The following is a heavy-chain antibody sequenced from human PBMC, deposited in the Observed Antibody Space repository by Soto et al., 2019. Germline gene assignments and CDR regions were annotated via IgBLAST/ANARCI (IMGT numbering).Heavy chain of an antibody. Sequence: QLQLQESGTGLVKHSENLSLTCSVSGVSIGSTYNYWAWVRQRPGKGVEWIGSIYYSGITSYNPSLKSRVTISVDTSKNQFSLELGSVTAADTPIYYFARQHGDPRNAAFDMWGQGTMVTVS. CDR2: IYYSGIT. J-gene: IGHJ3*02. CDR3: ARQHGDPRNAAFDM. CDR1: GVSIGSTYNY. V-gene: IGHV4-39*01. D-gene: IGHD4-17*01.